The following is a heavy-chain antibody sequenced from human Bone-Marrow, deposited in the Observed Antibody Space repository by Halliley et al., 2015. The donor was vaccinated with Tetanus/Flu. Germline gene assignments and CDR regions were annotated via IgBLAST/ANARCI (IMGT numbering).Heavy chain of an antibody. CDR2: ISSRSTYI. Sequence: EWVPSISSRSTYIYQPDPRKGRFPISRDDARNSLYLQINNLRAEDTAVFYCSRSEVSTTGDYWGQGTLVTFSS. CDR3: SRSEVSTTGDY. D-gene: IGHD1-7*01. J-gene: IGHJ4*02. V-gene: IGHV3-21*01.